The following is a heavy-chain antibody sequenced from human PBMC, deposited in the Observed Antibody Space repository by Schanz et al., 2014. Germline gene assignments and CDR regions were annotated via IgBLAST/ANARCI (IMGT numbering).Heavy chain of an antibody. CDR1: GFTFSSYG. CDR2: IWYDGNNK. V-gene: IGHV3-33*01. Sequence: QVHLVESGGGVVQPGRSLRLSCAASGFTFSSYGMHWVRQAPGKGLEWVTVIWYDGNNKYYADSVKGRFTISRDDSNNTRLLQKNSRRAENAAVYYGARDYTSESYDTAGPPIDYWGQGTLLTVSS. J-gene: IGHJ4*02. D-gene: IGHD1-26*01. CDR3: ARDYTSESYDTAGPPIDY.